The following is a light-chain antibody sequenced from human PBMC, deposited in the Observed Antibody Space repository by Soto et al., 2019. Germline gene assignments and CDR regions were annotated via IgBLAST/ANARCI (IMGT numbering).Light chain of an antibody. J-gene: IGKJ1*01. CDR2: GAS. CDR1: QSVSTN. Sequence: EIVMTQSPATLSVSPGERATLSCSASQSVSTNLAWYQQKPGQAPRLLIYGASTRTTGIPARFSGSGSGTEFTLTISSLQSEDVALYHCQQYDDWPQTFGQGKKVEIK. CDR3: QQYDDWPQT. V-gene: IGKV3-15*01.